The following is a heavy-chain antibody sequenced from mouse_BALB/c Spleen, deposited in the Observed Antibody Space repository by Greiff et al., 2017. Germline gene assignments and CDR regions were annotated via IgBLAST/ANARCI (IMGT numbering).Heavy chain of an antibody. CDR1: GFTFKDSY. Sequence: VQLQQSGAELVKPGASVKLSCTASGFTFKDSYMHWVKQRPEQGLEWIGRIDPANGNTKYDPKFQGKATITADTSSNTAYLQLSSLTSEDSAVYYCAPDSAGFAYWGQGTLVTVSA. CDR2: IDPANGNT. CDR3: APDSAGFAY. J-gene: IGHJ3*01. V-gene: IGHV14-3*02. D-gene: IGHD3-2*01.